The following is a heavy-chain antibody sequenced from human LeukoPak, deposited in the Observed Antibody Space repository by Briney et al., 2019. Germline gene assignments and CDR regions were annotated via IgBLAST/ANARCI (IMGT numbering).Heavy chain of an antibody. V-gene: IGHV1-8*01. CDR1: GYTFTSYD. J-gene: IGHJ4*02. CDR2: MNPNSGNT. CDR3: ARGGGGIAVAGRDFDY. D-gene: IGHD6-19*01. Sequence: ASVKVSCKASGYTFTSYDINWVRPATGQGLEWMGWMNPNSGNTGYAQKFQGRVTMTRNTSISTAYMELSSLRSEDTAVYYCARGGGGIAVAGRDFDYWGQGTLVTVSS.